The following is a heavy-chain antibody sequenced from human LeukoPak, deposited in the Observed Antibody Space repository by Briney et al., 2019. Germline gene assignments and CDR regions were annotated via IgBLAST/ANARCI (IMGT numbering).Heavy chain of an antibody. CDR3: AKDTSYDYVWGSYRPDTFDY. V-gene: IGHV3-23*01. CDR1: GFTFSSYA. Sequence: GGSLRLSCAASGFTFSSYAMSWVRQAPGKGLEWVSAISGSGGSTYYADSVKGRFTISRDNSKNTLYLQMNSLRAEDTAVYYCAKDTSYDYVWGSYRPDTFDYWGQGTLVTVSS. J-gene: IGHJ4*02. CDR2: ISGSGGST. D-gene: IGHD3-16*02.